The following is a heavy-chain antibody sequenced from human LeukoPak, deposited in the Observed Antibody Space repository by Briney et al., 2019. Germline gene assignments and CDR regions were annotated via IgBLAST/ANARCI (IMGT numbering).Heavy chain of an antibody. CDR2: IHKSGSTV. V-gene: IGHV3-11*01. CDR3: ARGLFQWPARIDY. Sequence: GGSLRLSCAASGFTFSDYYMIWIRQAPGKGLEWVSYIHKSGSTVYYADSVKGRFTISRDNAKNSLYLEMNSLRAEDTAVYYCARGLFQWPARIDYWGQGTLVTVSS. J-gene: IGHJ4*02. D-gene: IGHD6-19*01. CDR1: GFTFSDYY.